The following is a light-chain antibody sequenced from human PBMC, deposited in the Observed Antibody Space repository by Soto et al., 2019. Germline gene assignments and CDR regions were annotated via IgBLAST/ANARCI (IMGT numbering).Light chain of an antibody. CDR3: QQRSSWPWT. J-gene: IGKJ1*01. Sequence: EIVLTQSPATLSLSPGERATLSCRASQSVTSFLAWYQQKPGQAPRLLIYDASNRATGIPSRFIGSGSGTDFTLTISSLEPEDFAVYYCQQRSSWPWTFGQGTKVEIK. CDR1: QSVTSF. CDR2: DAS. V-gene: IGKV3-11*01.